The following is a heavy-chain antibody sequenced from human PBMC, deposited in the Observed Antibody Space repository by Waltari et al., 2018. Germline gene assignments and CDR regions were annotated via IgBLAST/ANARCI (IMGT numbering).Heavy chain of an antibody. CDR3: ARERGYCSGGSCYDY. CDR1: GYTFTGYY. V-gene: IGHV1-2*02. D-gene: IGHD2-15*01. CDR2: INPNSGGT. Sequence: QVQLVQSGAEVKKPGASVKVSCKASGYTFTGYYMHWVRQPPGQGLEWMGGINPNSGGTNSAQKFQGRVTITRDTSASTAYVELSSLRSEDTAVYYCARERGYCSGGSCYDYWGQGTLVTVSS. J-gene: IGHJ4*02.